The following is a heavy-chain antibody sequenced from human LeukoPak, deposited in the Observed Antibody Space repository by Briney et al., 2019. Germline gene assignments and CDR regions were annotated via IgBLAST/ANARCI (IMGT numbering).Heavy chain of an antibody. J-gene: IGHJ4*02. CDR3: VKVAPSLVATLIGYFDY. V-gene: IGHV3-64D*09. CDR1: GFTFSIYA. D-gene: IGHD5-12*01. CDR2: ICSNGGIT. Sequence: GGALRLSCLASGFTFSIYAMHCVRQSRGEGGECVSDICSNGGITNYADAVTGRFTISRDDSKNTLYLQMSSLRAEDTAVYYCVKVAPSLVATLIGYFDYWGQGTLVTVSS.